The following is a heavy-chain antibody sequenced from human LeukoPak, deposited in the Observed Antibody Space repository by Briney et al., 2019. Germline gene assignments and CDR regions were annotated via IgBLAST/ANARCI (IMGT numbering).Heavy chain of an antibody. CDR3: ARGPVTRFEI. CDR2: IYSGGTT. V-gene: IGHV3-53*01. D-gene: IGHD4-17*01. Sequence: GGSLRLSCAASGFTVSSNYMSWVHQAPGKGLEWVSVIYSGGTTYYADSVKGRFTISRDNSNNTLYLQMNSLGAEDTAVYYCARGPVTRFEIWGQGTMVTVSS. J-gene: IGHJ3*02. CDR1: GFTVSSNY.